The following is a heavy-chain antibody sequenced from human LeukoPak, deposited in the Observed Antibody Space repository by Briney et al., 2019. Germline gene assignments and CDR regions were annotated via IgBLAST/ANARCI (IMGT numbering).Heavy chain of an antibody. Sequence: ASVKVSCKASGYAFTSYDINWVRQATGQGLEWMGYMNPNSGNTVSAQKFQGRVTMTRDTSISTAYMVLSSLTSDDTALYYCATELRHQDYWGQGTLATVSS. CDR3: ATELRHQDY. CDR2: MNPNSGNT. D-gene: IGHD2-15*01. V-gene: IGHV1-8*01. J-gene: IGHJ4*02. CDR1: GYAFTSYD.